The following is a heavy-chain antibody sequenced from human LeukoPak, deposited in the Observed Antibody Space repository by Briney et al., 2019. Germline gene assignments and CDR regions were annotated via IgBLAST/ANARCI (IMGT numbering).Heavy chain of an antibody. CDR1: GGTFSSYA. Sequence: SVKVSCKASGGTFSSYAISWVRQAPGQGLEWMGGIIPIFDTANYAQKFQARVTITTDESTGTVYMELSSLRSEDTAVYYCARGHYGDYGAFDYWGQGTLVTVSS. D-gene: IGHD4-17*01. CDR2: IIPIFDTA. CDR3: ARGHYGDYGAFDY. J-gene: IGHJ4*02. V-gene: IGHV1-69*05.